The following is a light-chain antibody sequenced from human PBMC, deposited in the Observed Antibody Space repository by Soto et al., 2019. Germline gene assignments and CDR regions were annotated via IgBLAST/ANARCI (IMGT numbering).Light chain of an antibody. CDR3: LLSYRGAYV. Sequence: QAVVTQEPSLTVSPGGTVTLTCDSSTGAVTSGHYPYWFQQRPGQAPRTLIYDTNNRHSWTPARFSGSLLGGKAALTLSGAQPEDEAEYYCLLSYRGAYVFGNGTKVTVL. J-gene: IGLJ1*01. CDR2: DTN. CDR1: TGAVTSGHY. V-gene: IGLV7-46*01.